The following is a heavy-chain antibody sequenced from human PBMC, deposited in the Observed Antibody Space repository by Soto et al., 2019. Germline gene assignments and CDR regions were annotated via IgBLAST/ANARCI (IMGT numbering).Heavy chain of an antibody. D-gene: IGHD3-22*01. CDR3: ARGADGSAYYYDSSGYHYDY. CDR1: GYTFTGYY. J-gene: IGHJ4*02. Sequence: ASVKVSCRASGYTFTGYYMHWVRQAPGQGLEWMGWINPNSGGTNYAQKFQGWVTMTRDTSISTAYMELSRLRSDDTAVYYCARGADGSAYYYDSSGYHYDYWGQGTLFTVSS. V-gene: IGHV1-2*04. CDR2: INPNSGGT.